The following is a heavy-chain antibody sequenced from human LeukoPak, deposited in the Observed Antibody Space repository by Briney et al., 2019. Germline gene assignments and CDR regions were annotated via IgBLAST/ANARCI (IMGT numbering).Heavy chain of an antibody. Sequence: GGSLRLSCAASGFTFSSYAMHWVRQAPGKGLEWVAVISYDGSNKYYADSVKGRFTISRDNSKNTLYLQMNSLRAEDTAVYYCAKNHLLGAFDIWGQGTMVTVSS. D-gene: IGHD1-14*01. CDR3: AKNHLLGAFDI. V-gene: IGHV3-30-3*02. CDR1: GFTFSSYA. J-gene: IGHJ3*02. CDR2: ISYDGSNK.